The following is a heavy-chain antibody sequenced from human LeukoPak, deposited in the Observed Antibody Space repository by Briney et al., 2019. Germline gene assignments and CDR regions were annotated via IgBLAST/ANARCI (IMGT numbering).Heavy chain of an antibody. Sequence: PSETLSLTCTVSGGSISSYYWSWIRQPPGKGLEWIGYIYYSGSTNYNPSLKSRVTISVDTSKNQFSLKLSSVTAADTAVYYCARDGGPYGDPSEYGMDVWGQGTTVTVSS. CDR1: GGSISSYY. V-gene: IGHV4-59*01. J-gene: IGHJ6*02. CDR2: IYYSGST. D-gene: IGHD4-17*01. CDR3: ARDGGPYGDPSEYGMDV.